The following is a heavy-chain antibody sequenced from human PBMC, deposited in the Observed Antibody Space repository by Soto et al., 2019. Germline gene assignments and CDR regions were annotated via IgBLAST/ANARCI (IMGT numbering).Heavy chain of an antibody. J-gene: IGHJ6*02. CDR1: GGTFSNYA. V-gene: IGHV1-69*13. CDR2: IIPIFGAA. CDR3: AKSVSASSYSSSDYYGMDV. Sequence: SVKVSCKASGGTFSNYAVSWVRQAPGQGLEWMGGIIPIFGAATFAQKFQGRVAINVDASTSTVYMELRSLTFEDTAMYYCAKSVSASSYSSSDYYGMDVWGQGTTVTV. D-gene: IGHD6-6*01.